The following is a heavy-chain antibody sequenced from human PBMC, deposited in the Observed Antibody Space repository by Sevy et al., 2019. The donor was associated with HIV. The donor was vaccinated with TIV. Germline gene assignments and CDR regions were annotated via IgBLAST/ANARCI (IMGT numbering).Heavy chain of an antibody. V-gene: IGHV3-23*01. CDR2: VTSDGTT. CDR3: AGGDTTMITDLDY. CDR1: GLTLTTTG. J-gene: IGHJ4*02. Sequence: GGSLRLSCAASGLTLTTTGMSWVRQAPGKGLEWVAGVTSDGTTYYADSGRDRFTVSRDNCKNTLYLQLNSLRADDTAVFYCAGGDTTMITDLDYWGQGTLVTVSS. D-gene: IGHD3-16*01.